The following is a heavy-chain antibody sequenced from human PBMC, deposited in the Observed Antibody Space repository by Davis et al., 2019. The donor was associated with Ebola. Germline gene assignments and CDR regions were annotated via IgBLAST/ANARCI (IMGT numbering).Heavy chain of an antibody. CDR2: IKEDGSEK. Sequence: GESLKISCAASGLTVSSNYMSWVRQAPGKGLEWVANIKEDGSEKHYVDSVKGRLTISRDNAKNSLYLQMNSLRAEDTAVYYCARGRYLYYYYGMDVWGQGTTVTVSS. D-gene: IGHD1-14*01. CDR1: GLTVSSNY. J-gene: IGHJ6*02. CDR3: ARGRYLYYYYGMDV. V-gene: IGHV3-7*01.